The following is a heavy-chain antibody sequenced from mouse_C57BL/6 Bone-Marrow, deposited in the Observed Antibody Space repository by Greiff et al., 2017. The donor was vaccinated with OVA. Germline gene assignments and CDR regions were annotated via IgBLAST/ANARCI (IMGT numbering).Heavy chain of an antibody. V-gene: IGHV1-63*01. CDR3: ARGGSFDY. Sequence: VQLQQSGAELVRPGTSVKMSCKASGYTFTNYWIGWAKQRPGHGLEWIGVIYPGGGYTNYNEQFKGKATLTADKSSSTAYMQFSSLTSEYSAIYYCARGGSFDYWGQGTTLTFSS. CDR1: GYTFTNYW. J-gene: IGHJ2*01. CDR2: IYPGGGYT.